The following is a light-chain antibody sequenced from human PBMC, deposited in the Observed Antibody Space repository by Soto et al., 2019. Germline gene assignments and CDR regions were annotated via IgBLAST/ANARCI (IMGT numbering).Light chain of an antibody. V-gene: IGKV1-5*03. CDR2: KAS. Sequence: DIQMTQSPSTLSASVGDRVTITCRASQSVSGWLAWYQQRPGKAPNLLVSKASSLESGVPSMFSGSGSGTAFTLTISSLQPDDFATYYCQHYDTYPLTFGGGTKVEIK. CDR3: QHYDTYPLT. J-gene: IGKJ4*01. CDR1: QSVSGW.